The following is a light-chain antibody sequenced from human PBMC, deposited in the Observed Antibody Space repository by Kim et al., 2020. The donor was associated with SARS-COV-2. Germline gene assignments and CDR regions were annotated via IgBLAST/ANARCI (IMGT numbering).Light chain of an antibody. Sequence: GQSITISCTGTSSDVGGYNYVSWYQQHPGKAPKLMIFDVSNRPSGVSNRFSGSKSGNTASLTISGLQAEDEADYYCSSYTSSDTLLFGGGTKLTVL. CDR3: SSYTSSDTLL. CDR1: SSDVGGYNY. V-gene: IGLV2-14*03. J-gene: IGLJ2*01. CDR2: DVS.